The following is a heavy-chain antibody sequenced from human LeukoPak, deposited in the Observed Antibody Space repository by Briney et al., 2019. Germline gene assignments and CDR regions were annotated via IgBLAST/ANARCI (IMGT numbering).Heavy chain of an antibody. V-gene: IGHV1-46*01. CDR1: GYTFTSYY. D-gene: IGHD2-15*01. CDR3: AAYQNYCSGGSCYLD. CDR2: INPSGGST. Sequence: ASVKVSCKASGYTFTSYYTHWVRQAPGQGLEWMGIINPSGGSTSYAQKFQGRVTMTRDTSTSTVYMELSSLRSEDTAVYYCAAYQNYCSGGSCYLDWGQGTLVTVSS. J-gene: IGHJ4*02.